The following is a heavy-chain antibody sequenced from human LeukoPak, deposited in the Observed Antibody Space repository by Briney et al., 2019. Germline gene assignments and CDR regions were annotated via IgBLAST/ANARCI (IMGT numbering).Heavy chain of an antibody. Sequence: SETLSLTCTVCGGSISSYYWTWIRQSPEKGLEWIGYIYYDGSTNYNPSLTRRVIISIDRSKNHFSLKLNSVIAADTAVYYCARHPRGSNNWSYYFDYWGQGALVTVSS. CDR2: IYYDGST. V-gene: IGHV4-59*08. CDR3: ARHPRGSNNWSYYFDY. J-gene: IGHJ4*02. CDR1: GGSISSYY. D-gene: IGHD1-1*01.